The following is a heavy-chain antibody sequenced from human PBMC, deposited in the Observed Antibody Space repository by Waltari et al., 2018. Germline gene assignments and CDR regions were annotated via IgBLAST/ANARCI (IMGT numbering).Heavy chain of an antibody. J-gene: IGHJ4*02. V-gene: IGHV3-7*01. CDR3: ARVAGYSSGWYVDFDY. D-gene: IGHD6-19*01. Sequence: EVQLVESGGGLVQPGGSLRLSCAASGFPFLSRYWMSWVRQAPGKGLEWVANIKEDGSEKYYVDSVKGRFTISRDNAKNSLYLQMNSLRAEDTAVYYCARVAGYSSGWYVDFDYWGQGTLVTVSS. CDR2: IKEDGSEK. CDR1: GFPFLSRYW.